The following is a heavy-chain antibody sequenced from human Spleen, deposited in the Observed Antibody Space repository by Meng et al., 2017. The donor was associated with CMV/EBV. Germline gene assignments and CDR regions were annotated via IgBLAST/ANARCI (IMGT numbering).Heavy chain of an antibody. Sequence: QVQLQQWGAGLLKPSXALXLTCAVYGGSFSGYYWSWIRQPPGKGLEWIGEINHSGSTNYNPSLKSRVTISVDTSKNQFSLKLSSVTAADTAVYYCARAPLVERGYRPLDYWGQGTLVTVSS. CDR2: INHSGST. CDR3: ARAPLVERGYRPLDY. J-gene: IGHJ4*02. V-gene: IGHV4-34*01. D-gene: IGHD3-3*01. CDR1: GGSFSGYY.